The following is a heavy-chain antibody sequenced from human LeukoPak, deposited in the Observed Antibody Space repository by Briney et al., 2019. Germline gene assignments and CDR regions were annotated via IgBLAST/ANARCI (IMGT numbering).Heavy chain of an antibody. CDR1: GGTFSSYA. D-gene: IGHD3-10*01. CDR2: IIPIFGTA. V-gene: IGHV1-69*01. J-gene: IGHJ6*04. Sequence: SSVKVSCKASGGTFSSYAISWVRQAPGQGLEWMRGIIPIFGTANYAQKFQGRVTITADESTSTAYMELSSLRSEDTAVYYCASIRGYYGSGSLIYGMDVWGKGTTVTVSS. CDR3: ASIRGYYGSGSLIYGMDV.